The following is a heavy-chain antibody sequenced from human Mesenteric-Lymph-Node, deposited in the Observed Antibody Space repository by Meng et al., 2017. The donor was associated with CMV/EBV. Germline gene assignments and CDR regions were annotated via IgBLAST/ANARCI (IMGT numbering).Heavy chain of an antibody. V-gene: IGHV3-66*01. D-gene: IGHD5-24*01. Sequence: CAASGFSVSSKYMSCVRQAPGRGLEWVSVLYGGGSTYYADSVKGKFTISRDNSRNTLYLQMSSLRAENAAVYYCARGWLQSPNYFDFWGQGTLVTVSS. CDR3: ARGWLQSPNYFDF. CDR1: GFSVSSKY. J-gene: IGHJ4*02. CDR2: LYGGGST.